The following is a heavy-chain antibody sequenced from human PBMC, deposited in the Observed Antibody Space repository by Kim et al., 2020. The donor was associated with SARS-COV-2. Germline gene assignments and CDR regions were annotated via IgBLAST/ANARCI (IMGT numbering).Heavy chain of an antibody. Sequence: LKSRVTISVDMSKNQFALKVSSVAAADTAVYYCARDAVASTTGVYGMDVWGQGTTVTVSS. D-gene: IGHD6-19*01. J-gene: IGHJ6*02. V-gene: IGHV4-31*02. CDR3: ARDAVASTTGVYGMDV.